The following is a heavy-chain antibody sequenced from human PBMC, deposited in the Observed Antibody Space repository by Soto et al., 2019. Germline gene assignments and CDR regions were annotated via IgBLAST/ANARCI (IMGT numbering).Heavy chain of an antibody. CDR3: ARDIWFQYYYYYMDV. D-gene: IGHD3-10*01. V-gene: IGHV3-11*01. CDR1: GFTFSDYY. CDR2: ISSSGSTI. Sequence: GGSLRLSCAASGFTFSDYYMSWIRQAPGKGLEWVSYISSSGSTIYYADSVKGRFTISRDNAKNSLYLQMNSLRAEDTAVYYCARDIWFQYYYYYMDVWGKGTTVTVSS. J-gene: IGHJ6*03.